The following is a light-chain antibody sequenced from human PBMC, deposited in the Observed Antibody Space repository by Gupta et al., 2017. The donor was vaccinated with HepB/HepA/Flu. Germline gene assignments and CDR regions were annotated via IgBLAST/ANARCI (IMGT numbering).Light chain of an antibody. CDR2: DVS. V-gene: IGLV2-14*03. Sequence: QSALTQPASVSGSTGPSISISCTGTSSDVGGYNYVSWYQQHPGKAPKLMIYDVSNRPSGVSNRFSGSKSGNTASLTISGLQAEDDADYYCSSYTSSSTLGVCGTGTKVTVL. CDR3: SSYTSSSTLGV. CDR1: SSDVGGYNY. J-gene: IGLJ1*01.